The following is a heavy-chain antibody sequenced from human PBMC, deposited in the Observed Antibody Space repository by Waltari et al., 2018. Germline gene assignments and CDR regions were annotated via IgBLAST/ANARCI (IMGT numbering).Heavy chain of an antibody. V-gene: IGHV3-30*02. CDR3: AKGKIGQQLVRDFDY. CDR2: IRYDGSNE. J-gene: IGHJ4*02. Sequence: VQLVESGGGVVQPGGSLRLACAESGFIFSNYAMTWVRQAPGKGLEWSSFIRYDGSNEYYADSVKGRFTISRDNSKNTLYLQMNSLRAEDTAVYYCAKGKIGQQLVRDFDYWGQGTLVTVSS. CDR1: GFIFSNYA. D-gene: IGHD6-13*01.